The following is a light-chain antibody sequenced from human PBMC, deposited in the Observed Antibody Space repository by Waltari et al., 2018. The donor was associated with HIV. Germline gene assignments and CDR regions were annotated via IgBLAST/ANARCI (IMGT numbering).Light chain of an antibody. J-gene: IGKJ3*01. Sequence: DIQMTQSPSSLSASVGDRVTITCQASQDISDHVNWYQQKPGKAPELLINHASYSETGVPSRFSGGGSVTDFTFTINSLQPEDFAAYFCLQFDDLPLTFGAGTKVDIK. V-gene: IGKV1-33*01. CDR2: HAS. CDR3: LQFDDLPLT. CDR1: QDISDH.